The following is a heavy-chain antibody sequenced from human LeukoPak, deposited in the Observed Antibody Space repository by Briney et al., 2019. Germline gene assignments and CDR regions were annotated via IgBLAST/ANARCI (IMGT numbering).Heavy chain of an antibody. J-gene: IGHJ6*03. CDR1: GGTFSSYA. CDR2: IIPIFGTA. D-gene: IGHD3-3*01. V-gene: IGHV1-69*13. CDR3: ASSAGRFLEWLHYYYYMDV. Sequence: SVKVSCKASGGTFSSYAISWVRQAPGQGLEWMGGIIPIFGTANYAQKFQGRVTITADESTSTAYMELSSLRSEDTAVYYCASSAGRFLEWLHYYYYMDVWGKGTTVTVSS.